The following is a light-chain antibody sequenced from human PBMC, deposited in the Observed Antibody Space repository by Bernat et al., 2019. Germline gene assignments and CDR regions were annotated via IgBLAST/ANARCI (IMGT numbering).Light chain of an antibody. CDR2: SNN. Sequence: QFVLTQPPSVSAAPGQRVTISCSGSSSNIGSDTVNWYQQVPGTAPKLLIYSNNRRPSGVPDRFSGSKSGTSASLAIGGLQSEDEDDYYCASWDSSSKGYVFGTGTKVTV. V-gene: IGLV1-44*01. CDR3: ASWDSSSKGYV. J-gene: IGLJ1*01. CDR1: SSNIGSDT.